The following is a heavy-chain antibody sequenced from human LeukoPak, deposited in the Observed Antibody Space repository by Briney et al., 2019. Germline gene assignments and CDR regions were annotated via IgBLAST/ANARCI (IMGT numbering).Heavy chain of an antibody. D-gene: IGHD3-3*01. CDR3: ARGGDFWSGYYPTGP. V-gene: IGHV4-30-2*01. CDR1: GGSISSGGYS. Sequence: SQTLSLTCAVSGGSISSGGYSWSWIRQPPGKGLEWIGYIYHSGSTYYNPSLKSRVTISVDRSKNQFSLKLSSVTAADTAVYYCARGGDFWSGYYPTGPWGQGTLVTVSS. CDR2: IYHSGST. J-gene: IGHJ5*02.